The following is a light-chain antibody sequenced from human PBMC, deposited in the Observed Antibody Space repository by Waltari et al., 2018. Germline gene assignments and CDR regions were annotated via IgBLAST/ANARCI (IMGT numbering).Light chain of an antibody. CDR1: QDIKNY. J-gene: IGKJ5*01. Sequence: QSPSSLSAFVGDRVTITCQASQDIKNYLNWYQQKPGKAPKALIYDASKLETGVPSRFSGSGSGTDFTLTLSSLQPEDIATYYCQQYDNLPITFGQGTRLEIK. CDR3: QQYDNLPIT. V-gene: IGKV1-33*01. CDR2: DAS.